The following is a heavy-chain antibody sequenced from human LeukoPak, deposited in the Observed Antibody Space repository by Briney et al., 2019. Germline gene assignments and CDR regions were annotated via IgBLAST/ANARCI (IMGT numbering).Heavy chain of an antibody. CDR3: ARSPMASDAFDI. CDR2: INHSGGT. Sequence: SETLSLTCAVYGGSFSGYSWNWIRQPPVKGLEWIGEINHSGGTNYNPSLKSRVTISVDTSKKQFSLKLSSVTAADTAVYYCARSPMASDAFDIWGQGTMVPVSS. J-gene: IGHJ3*02. D-gene: IGHD3-10*01. CDR1: GGSFSGYS. V-gene: IGHV4-34*01.